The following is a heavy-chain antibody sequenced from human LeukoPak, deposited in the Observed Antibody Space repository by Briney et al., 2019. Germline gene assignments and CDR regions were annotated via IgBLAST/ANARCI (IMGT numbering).Heavy chain of an antibody. J-gene: IGHJ3*02. CDR1: GGSISTYY. D-gene: IGHD3-3*01. CDR2: IYYTGST. Sequence: SETLSLTCTVSGGSISTYYWSWIRQPPGKGLEWIGYIYYTGSTNYNPSLKSRVTISVDTSKNQFSLKLRSVTAADTAVYYCAGAGVGRGDDALDIWGQGTMVTVSS. CDR3: AGAGVGRGDDALDI. V-gene: IGHV4-59*08.